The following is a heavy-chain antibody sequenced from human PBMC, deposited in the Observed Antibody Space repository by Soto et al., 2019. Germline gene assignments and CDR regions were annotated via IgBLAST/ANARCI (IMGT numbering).Heavy chain of an antibody. V-gene: IGHV4-30-2*01. CDR3: ARSVTMVRGGGNWFDP. CDR1: GGSISSGGYS. D-gene: IGHD3-10*01. Sequence: SETLSLTCAVSGGSISSGGYSWSWIRQPPGKGLEWIGYIYHSGGTYYNPSLKSRVTISVDRSKNQFSLKLSSVTAADTAVYYCARSVTMVRGGGNWFDPWGQGTLVTVSS. CDR2: IYHSGGT. J-gene: IGHJ5*02.